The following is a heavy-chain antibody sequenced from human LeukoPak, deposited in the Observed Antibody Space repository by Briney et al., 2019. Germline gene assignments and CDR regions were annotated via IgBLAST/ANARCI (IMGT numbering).Heavy chain of an antibody. D-gene: IGHD6-19*01. V-gene: IGHV4-59*01. Sequence: TLSLTCTVPGGSISSDYWSWLRQPPGKGLEWIGYIYYSRSTNYNPSLKSRVTISIDTSNNQFSLKLNSVTAADTAVYYCAKGAGWYHYWGQGTLVTVSS. CDR3: AKGAGWYHY. J-gene: IGHJ4*02. CDR2: IYYSRST. CDR1: GGSISSDY.